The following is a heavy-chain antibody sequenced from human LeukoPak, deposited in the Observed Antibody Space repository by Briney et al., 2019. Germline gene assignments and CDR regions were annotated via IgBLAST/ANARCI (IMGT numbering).Heavy chain of an antibody. CDR2: VYYIGTT. CDR3: ARLYYDSSGYYPNYFDY. CDR1: GGSISSTTYY. D-gene: IGHD3-22*01. Sequence: ETLSLTCTVSGGSISSTTYYWGWIRQPPGKGLEWIGSVYYIGTTYYNPSLKSRVTISVDTPKNQFSLKLSFVTAADTAVYYCARLYYDSSGYYPNYFDYWGQGTLVTVSS. J-gene: IGHJ4*02. V-gene: IGHV4-39*01.